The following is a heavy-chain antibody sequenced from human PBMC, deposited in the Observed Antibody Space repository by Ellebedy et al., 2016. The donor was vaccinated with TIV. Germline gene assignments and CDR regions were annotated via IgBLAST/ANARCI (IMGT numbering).Heavy chain of an antibody. CDR1: GFTFSSYG. CDR3: ARDSYSSGWYSDYYGMDV. V-gene: IGHV3-30*03. CDR2: ISYDGSNK. J-gene: IGHJ6*02. Sequence: GESLKISCAASGFTFSSYGMHWVRQAPGKGLEGVAVISYDGSNKYYAASVKGRFTISRDNSKNTLYLQMNSLRAEDTAVYYCARDSYSSGWYSDYYGMDVWGQGTTVTVSS. D-gene: IGHD6-19*01.